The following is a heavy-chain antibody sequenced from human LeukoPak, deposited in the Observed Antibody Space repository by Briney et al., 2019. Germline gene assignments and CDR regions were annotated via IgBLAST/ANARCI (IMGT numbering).Heavy chain of an antibody. D-gene: IGHD3-3*01. CDR2: ISSSSSYI. V-gene: IGHV3-21*01. CDR1: GFTFSSYS. J-gene: IGHJ6*02. Sequence: GGSLRLSCAASGFTFSSYSMNWVRQAPGKGLEWVSSISSSSSYIYYADSVKGRFTISRDNAKNSLYLQMNSLRAEDTAVYYCARRGASDRYDFWSGSNYYYGMDVWSQGTTVTVSS. CDR3: ARRGASDRYDFWSGSNYYYGMDV.